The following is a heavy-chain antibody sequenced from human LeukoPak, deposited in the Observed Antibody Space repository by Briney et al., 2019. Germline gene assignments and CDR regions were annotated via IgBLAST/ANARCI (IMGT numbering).Heavy chain of an antibody. CDR2: IYTSGST. J-gene: IGHJ4*02. CDR1: GGSISSGSYY. V-gene: IGHV4-61*02. CDR3: AREGRYYGSGSAPDY. Sequence: SETLSLTCTVSGGSISSGSYYWSWIRQPAGKGLEWIGRIYTSGSTNYNPSLKSRVTISVDTSKNQFSLKLSSVTAADTAVYYCAREGRYYGSGSAPDYWGQGTLVTVSS. D-gene: IGHD3-10*01.